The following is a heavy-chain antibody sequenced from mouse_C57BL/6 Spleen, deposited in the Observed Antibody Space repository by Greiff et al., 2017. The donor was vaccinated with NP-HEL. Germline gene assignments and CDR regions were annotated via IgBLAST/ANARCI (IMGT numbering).Heavy chain of an antibody. Sequence: EVKLVESGGDLVKPGGSLKLSCAASGFTFSSYGMSWVRQTPDKRLEWVATISSGGSYTYYPDSVKGRFTISRDNAKNTLYLQMSSLKSEDTAMYYCARSYGNYNYYAMDYWGQGTSVTVSS. CDR3: ARSYGNYNYYAMDY. V-gene: IGHV5-6*01. CDR1: GFTFSSYG. CDR2: ISSGGSYT. D-gene: IGHD2-1*01. J-gene: IGHJ4*01.